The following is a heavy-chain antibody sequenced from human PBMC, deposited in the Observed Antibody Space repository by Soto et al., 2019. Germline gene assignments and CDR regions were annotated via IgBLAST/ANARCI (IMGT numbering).Heavy chain of an antibody. Sequence: EVQLLESGGGLVQPGGSLSLSCAASGFTFSNYAMSWVRQAPGTGLEWVSAISGSGERTFYGDSVKGRFTVSRDHSKNTRYLQMNSLGVEDTAEYYCAKGGGSCCFDCWGQGTLVTVSS. CDR1: GFTFSNYA. V-gene: IGHV3-23*01. D-gene: IGHD2-15*01. CDR2: ISGSGERT. CDR3: AKGGGSCCFDC. J-gene: IGHJ4*02.